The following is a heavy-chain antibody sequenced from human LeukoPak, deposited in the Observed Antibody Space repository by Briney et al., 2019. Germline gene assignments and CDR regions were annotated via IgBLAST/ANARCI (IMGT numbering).Heavy chain of an antibody. CDR3: ASNSPPYSSSSSRYFQH. D-gene: IGHD6-6*01. J-gene: IGHJ1*01. CDR2: IRYDGSNK. Sequence: GGSLRLSCAASGITFSSYGMHWVRQAPGKGLEWVAFIRYDGSNKYYADSVKGRFTISRDNAKNSLYLQMNSLRAEDTAVYYCASNSPPYSSSSSRYFQHWGQGTLVTVSS. CDR1: GITFSSYG. V-gene: IGHV3-30*02.